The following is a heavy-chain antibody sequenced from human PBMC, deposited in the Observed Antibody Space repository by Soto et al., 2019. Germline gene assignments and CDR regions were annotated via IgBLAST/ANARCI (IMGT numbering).Heavy chain of an antibody. CDR3: TRGVYDTSGNYWGVSDY. CDR2: IWYDGSEK. CDR1: GFSFRKHA. D-gene: IGHD3-22*01. Sequence: QVQLVESGGGMVQPGRSLRLSCEASGFSFRKHAMNWVRQAPGKGLEWVAVIWYDGSEKYYADSAKGRFTISRDNSKNTLDLHMNSLRDEDTAVYYCTRGVYDTSGNYWGVSDYWGQGTLVTVSS. J-gene: IGHJ4*02. V-gene: IGHV3-33*01.